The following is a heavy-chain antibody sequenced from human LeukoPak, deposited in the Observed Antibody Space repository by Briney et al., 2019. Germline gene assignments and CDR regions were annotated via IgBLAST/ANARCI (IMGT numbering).Heavy chain of an antibody. J-gene: IGHJ5*02. Sequence: GGSLRLSCAASGFTFSSYAMSWVRQAPGKGLEWVSAISGSGGSTYYADSVQGRFTISRDNSKNTLYLQMNSLRAEDTAVYYCAKGNSYYDFWTGYPKGRGALVSVSS. CDR2: ISGSGGST. V-gene: IGHV3-23*01. CDR1: GFTFSSYA. D-gene: IGHD3-3*01. CDR3: AKGNSYYDFWTGYP.